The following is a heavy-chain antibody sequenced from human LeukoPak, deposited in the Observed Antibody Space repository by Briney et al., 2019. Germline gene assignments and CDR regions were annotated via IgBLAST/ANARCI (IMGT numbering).Heavy chain of an antibody. CDR3: ARHSGSGWRALGY. V-gene: IGHV1-18*04. Sequence: WASVKVSCKASGYTFSNYGISWVRQAPGLGLEWMGWTSYNGNTNYAQKFQDGVTMTTDTSTTTAYMELRSLESDDTAVYYCARHSGSGWRALGYWGQGTLVTVSS. CDR2: TSYNGNT. J-gene: IGHJ4*02. D-gene: IGHD6-19*01. CDR1: GYTFSNYG.